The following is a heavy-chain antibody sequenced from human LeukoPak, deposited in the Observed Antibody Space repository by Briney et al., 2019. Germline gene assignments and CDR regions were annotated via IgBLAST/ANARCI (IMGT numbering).Heavy chain of an antibody. V-gene: IGHV1-2*02. CDR1: GYTFTGYY. J-gene: IGHJ6*03. Sequence: ASVKVSCKASGYTFTGYYMHWVRQAPGQGLEWMGWINPNSGGTNYAQKFQGRVTMTRDTSISTAYMELSRLRSDDTAVYYCARDIMVRGARQKDYYVNYCLDVWGKGTTVTISS. D-gene: IGHD3-10*02. CDR3: ARDIMVRGARQKDYYVNYCLDV. CDR2: INPNSGGT.